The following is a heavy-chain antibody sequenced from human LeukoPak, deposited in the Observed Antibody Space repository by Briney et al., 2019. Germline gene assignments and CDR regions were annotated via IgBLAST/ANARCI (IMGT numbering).Heavy chain of an antibody. CDR1: GGTFSSYA. CDR2: IIPIFGTA. D-gene: IGHD6-13*01. CDR3: ARVIAAAGTSYYYGMDV. Sequence: SVKVSCKASGGTFSSYAISWVRQAPGQGLEWMGGIIPIFGTANYAQKFQGRVTITADKSTSTAYMELSSLRSEDTAVYFCARVIAAAGTSYYYGMDVWGQGTTVIVSS. J-gene: IGHJ6*02. V-gene: IGHV1-69*06.